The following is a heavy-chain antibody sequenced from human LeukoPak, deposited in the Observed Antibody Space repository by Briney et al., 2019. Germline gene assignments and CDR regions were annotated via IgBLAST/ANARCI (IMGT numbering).Heavy chain of an antibody. CDR1: GGTFIIYA. Sequence: GASVKVSCKASGGTFIIYAISWVRQAPGQGLEWMGGIIPIFGTANYAQKFQGRVTITADESTSTAYMELSSLRSEDTAVYYCARDPGADYGDYEDAFDIWGQGTMVTVSS. V-gene: IGHV1-69*13. D-gene: IGHD4-17*01. J-gene: IGHJ3*02. CDR3: ARDPGADYGDYEDAFDI. CDR2: IIPIFGTA.